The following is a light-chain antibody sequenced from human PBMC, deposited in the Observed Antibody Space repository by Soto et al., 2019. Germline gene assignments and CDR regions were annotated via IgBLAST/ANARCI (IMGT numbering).Light chain of an antibody. J-gene: IGLJ2*01. CDR1: SSDIGGYNY. Sequence: QSALTQPASVSGSPGQSITISCTGTSSDIGGYNYVSWFQHHPHKAPKLMIYEVNNRPSGVSHRFSGSRSGNTASLTISGLQAEDEADYYCSSYTSSSTLVIFGGGTKVTVL. CDR3: SSYTSSSTLVI. CDR2: EVN. V-gene: IGLV2-14*01.